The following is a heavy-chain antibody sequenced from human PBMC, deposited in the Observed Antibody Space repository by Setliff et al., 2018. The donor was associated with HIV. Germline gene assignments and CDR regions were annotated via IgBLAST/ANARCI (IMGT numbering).Heavy chain of an antibody. Sequence: SETLSLTCTVSGGSISSGSYYWSWIRQPAGKGLEWIGNMYYSGSTNYNPSLKSRVTISVDRSQNHFSLKLSSVTAADTAVYYCAREVDYYDSSRYLLLYYFDSWGQGTLVTVSS. CDR3: AREVDYYDSSRYLLLYYFDS. J-gene: IGHJ4*02. V-gene: IGHV4-61*10. CDR2: MYYSGST. D-gene: IGHD3-22*01. CDR1: GGSISSGSYY.